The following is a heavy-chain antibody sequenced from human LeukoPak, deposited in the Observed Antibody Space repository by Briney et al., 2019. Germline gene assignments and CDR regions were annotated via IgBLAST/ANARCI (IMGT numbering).Heavy chain of an antibody. CDR2: IYPGDSDT. CDR3: ARRGVWEPYYFDY. V-gene: IGHV5-51*01. CDR1: GHSFINYG. D-gene: IGHD1-26*01. J-gene: IGHJ4*02. Sequence: GESLKISCKGSGHSFINYGIGWVRQMPGKGLEWMGIIYPGDSDTRYSPSFEGQVTISTDKSISTAYLQWSSLKASDTAMYYCARRGVWEPYYFDYWGQGTLVTVSS.